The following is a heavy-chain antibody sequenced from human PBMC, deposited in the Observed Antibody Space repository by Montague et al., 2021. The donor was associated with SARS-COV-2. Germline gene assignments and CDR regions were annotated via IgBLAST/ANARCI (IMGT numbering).Heavy chain of an antibody. V-gene: IGHV4-34*01. CDR1: GTSFSGYY. CDR3: ARLRDGVVPSPILGVGPYYFYYCMDV. CDR2: INPGGST. D-gene: IGHD3-10*01. J-gene: IGHJ6*03. Sequence: SETLSLTCAVHGTSFSGYYWNWIRQPPGKGLEWIGEINPGGSTKYSPSLKSRLTISADTSKNQFSLKLTSVAAADTTVYYCARLRDGVVPSPILGVGPYYFYYCMDVWGRGTTVTVS.